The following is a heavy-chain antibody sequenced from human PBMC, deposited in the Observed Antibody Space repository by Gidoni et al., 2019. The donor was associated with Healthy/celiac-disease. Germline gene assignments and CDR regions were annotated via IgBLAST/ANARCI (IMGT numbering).Heavy chain of an antibody. Sequence: QVQLVQSGAEVKKPGSSVKVSCKASGGTFSSYSISWVRQAPVQGLEWMGGIIPICGTANCAQKFQGRVTITADESTSTAYMELSSLRSEDTAVYYCARENSSGYYYPNYYYGMDVWGQGTTVTVSS. V-gene: IGHV1-69*01. J-gene: IGHJ6*02. D-gene: IGHD3-22*01. CDR3: ARENSSGYYYPNYYYGMDV. CDR2: IIPICGTA. CDR1: GGTFSSYS.